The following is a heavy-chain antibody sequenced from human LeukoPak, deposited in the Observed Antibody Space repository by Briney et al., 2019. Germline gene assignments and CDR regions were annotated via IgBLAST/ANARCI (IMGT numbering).Heavy chain of an antibody. V-gene: IGHV4-30-2*01. J-gene: IGHJ5*02. Sequence: PSETLSLTCAVSGGSISSGGYSWNWIRQPPGKGLEWIGYIYHSGSTYYNPSLKSRVTISVDRSKNQFSLKLSSVTAADTAVYYCARDRRYFDWLGPSEGWFDPWGQGTLVTVSS. CDR1: GGSISSGGYS. CDR3: ARDRRYFDWLGPSEGWFDP. CDR2: IYHSGST. D-gene: IGHD3-9*01.